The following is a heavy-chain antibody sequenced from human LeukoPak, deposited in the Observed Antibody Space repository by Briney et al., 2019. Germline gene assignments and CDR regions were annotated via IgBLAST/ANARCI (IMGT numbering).Heavy chain of an antibody. CDR3: ARESSWGWYYFDY. J-gene: IGHJ4*02. CDR2: ISSSSSYI. D-gene: IGHD7-27*01. CDR1: GFTFSSYS. Sequence: GGSLRLSCVASGFTFSSYSMNWVRQAPGKGLEWVSSISSSSSYIYYADSVKGRFTISRDNAKNSLYLQMNSLRAEDTAVYYCARESSWGWYYFDYWGQGTLVTVSS. V-gene: IGHV3-21*01.